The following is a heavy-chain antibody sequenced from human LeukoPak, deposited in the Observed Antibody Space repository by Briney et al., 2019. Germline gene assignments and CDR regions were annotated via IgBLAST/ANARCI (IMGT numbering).Heavy chain of an antibody. V-gene: IGHV3-23*01. D-gene: IGHD3-9*01. J-gene: IGHJ4*02. Sequence: GGSLRLSCAASGFTFSSYAMSWVRQAPGKGLEWVSAISGSGGSTYYADSVKGRFTISRDNSKNTLYLQMNSLRAEDTAVYYCAKTHYDIPGYFDYWGQRTLVTVSS. CDR2: ISGSGGST. CDR1: GFTFSSYA. CDR3: AKTHYDIPGYFDY.